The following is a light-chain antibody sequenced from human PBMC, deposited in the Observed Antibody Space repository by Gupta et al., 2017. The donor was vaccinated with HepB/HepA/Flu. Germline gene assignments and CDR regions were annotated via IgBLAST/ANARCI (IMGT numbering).Light chain of an antibody. J-gene: IGKJ1*01. Sequence: DIVMTQSPDSLAVSLGERATINCKSSQSVLFSSNNKNYLAWYQQKPGQPPKLLIYWASTRESGVPDRVSGSGSGTDFTLTISSLQAEDVAVYYCQQYLRTPPTFGQGTKVEI. V-gene: IGKV4-1*01. CDR2: WAS. CDR1: QSVLFSSNNKNY. CDR3: QQYLRTPPT.